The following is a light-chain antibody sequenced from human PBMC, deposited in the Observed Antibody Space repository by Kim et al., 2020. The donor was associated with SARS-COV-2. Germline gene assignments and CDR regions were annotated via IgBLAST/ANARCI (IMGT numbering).Light chain of an antibody. Sequence: IRITQSPSSLSASTGDRVTITCRASQGISSYLAWYQQKPGKAPKLLIYAASTLQSGVPSRFSGSGSGTDFTLTISCLQSEDFATYYCQQYYSYPYTFGQGTKLEI. V-gene: IGKV1-8*01. CDR3: QQYYSYPYT. CDR2: AAS. J-gene: IGKJ2*01. CDR1: QGISSY.